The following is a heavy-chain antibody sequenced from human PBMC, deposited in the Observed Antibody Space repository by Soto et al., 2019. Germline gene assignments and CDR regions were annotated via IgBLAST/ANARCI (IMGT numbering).Heavy chain of an antibody. J-gene: IGHJ4*02. CDR2: INAGNDNT. Sequence: QVQLVQSGAEVKKPGASVKVSCKASGYTFTSYAMHWVRQAPGQRLEWMGWINAGNDNTKYSQKFQGRVTITRDTSASTAYMELSSLRSEDTAVYYCASSSGSYWQLDYWGQGTLVTVSS. CDR3: ASSSGSYWQLDY. V-gene: IGHV1-3*01. D-gene: IGHD1-26*01. CDR1: GYTFTSYA.